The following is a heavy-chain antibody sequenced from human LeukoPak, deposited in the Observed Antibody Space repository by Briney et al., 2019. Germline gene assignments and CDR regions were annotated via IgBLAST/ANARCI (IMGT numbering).Heavy chain of an antibody. V-gene: IGHV4-34*01. Sequence: SETLSLTCAVYGGSFSGYYWSWIRQPPGKGLEWIGEINHSGSTNYNPSLKSRVTIPGDTSKNQFSLKLSAVTAADTAVYFCARVGYSYVINDWSRTGLGAYPTKYYYHMDVWGKGTTVTVSS. D-gene: IGHD5-18*01. CDR2: INHSGST. CDR3: ARVGYSYVINDWSRTGLGAYPTKYYYHMDV. CDR1: GGSFSGYY. J-gene: IGHJ6*03.